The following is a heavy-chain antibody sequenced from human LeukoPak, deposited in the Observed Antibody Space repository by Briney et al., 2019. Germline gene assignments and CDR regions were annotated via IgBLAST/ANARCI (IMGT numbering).Heavy chain of an antibody. CDR1: GFTFSSYA. V-gene: IGHV3-23*01. D-gene: IGHD3-3*01. CDR2: ISGSGGST. CDR3: AKIGGMRFLEWLLAGGSYYFDY. Sequence: GGSLRLSCAASGFTFSSYAMSWVRQAPGKGLEWVSAISGSGGSTYYADSVKGRFTISRDNSKNTLYLQMNSLRAEDTAVYYCAKIGGMRFLEWLLAGGSYYFDYWGQGTLVTVSS. J-gene: IGHJ4*02.